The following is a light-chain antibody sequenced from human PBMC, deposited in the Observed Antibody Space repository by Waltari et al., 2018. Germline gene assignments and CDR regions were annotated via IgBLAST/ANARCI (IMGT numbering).Light chain of an antibody. CDR1: SSDVGSYNR. Sequence: QSALTQPPSVSGSPGQSVTIPCTGTSSDVGSYNRAPWYQQPPDTAPKLIIYEVSDRPSGVPDRFSGSKSANTAFLTISGLQAEDEADYFCSSYTSSSTWVFGTGTKVTVL. J-gene: IGLJ1*01. CDR2: EVS. CDR3: SSYTSSSTWV. V-gene: IGLV2-18*02.